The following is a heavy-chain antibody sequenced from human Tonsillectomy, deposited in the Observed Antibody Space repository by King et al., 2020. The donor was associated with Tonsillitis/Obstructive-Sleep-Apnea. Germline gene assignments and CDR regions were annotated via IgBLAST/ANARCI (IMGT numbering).Heavy chain of an antibody. J-gene: IGHJ6*02. CDR2: ISFDGSNK. CDR1: GFTFSNYG. V-gene: IGHV3-30*18. Sequence: VQLVESGGGVVQPGRSLRLSCAASGFTFSNYGMHWVRQAPGKGLEWVAFISFDGSNKYYADSVKGRFTISRDNSKNTLYLQMSSLRAEETAVYYCTKTPMVPPAIHNHYYYGMDVWGQGTTVTVSS. D-gene: IGHD2-2*02. CDR3: TKTPMVPPAIHNHYYYGMDV.